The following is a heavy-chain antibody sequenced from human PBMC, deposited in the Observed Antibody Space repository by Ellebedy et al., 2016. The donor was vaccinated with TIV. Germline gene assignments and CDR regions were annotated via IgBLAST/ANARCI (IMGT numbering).Heavy chain of an antibody. CDR2: IKHDGNEG. CDR1: GFTFTTLW. Sequence: PGGSLRLSCAASGFTFTTLWMSWVRQAPGKGLGWVASIKHDGNEGNYVDSVKGRFTISRDNAKNSLFLQMSSLRCEDTGVYYCARDHSAAFFDYWGQGILVTVSS. J-gene: IGHJ4*02. D-gene: IGHD3-10*01. CDR3: ARDHSAAFFDY. V-gene: IGHV3-7*01.